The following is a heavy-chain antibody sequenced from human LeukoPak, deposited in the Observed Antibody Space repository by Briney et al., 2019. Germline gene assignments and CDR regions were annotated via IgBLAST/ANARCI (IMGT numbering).Heavy chain of an antibody. V-gene: IGHV3-30-3*01. CDR2: ITYDGGNK. D-gene: IGHD2-8*01. CDR1: GSTFSSYA. J-gene: IGHJ4*02. Sequence: PGGSLRLSCAASGSTFSSYAMHWVRQAPGKGLEWVAVITYDGGNKYYADSVKGRFTISRDNSRNPLYLQMNSLRAEDTAVYYCARRFYCTNAICYDYYFDYWGQGTLVTVSS. CDR3: ARRFYCTNAICYDYYFDY.